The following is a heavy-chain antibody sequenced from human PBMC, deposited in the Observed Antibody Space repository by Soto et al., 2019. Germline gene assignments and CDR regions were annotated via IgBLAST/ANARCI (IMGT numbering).Heavy chain of an antibody. V-gene: IGHV4-31*03. CDR1: GGSISSGGYF. D-gene: IGHD6-13*01. Sequence: HVQLQESGPGLVKPSQTLSLTCTVSGGSISSGGYFWSWIRQHPGKGLEWIGFIYYSGRTYYNPSLKSRMTISVDTSKNHISLNRSSVTAADTAMYYCARAPNSSPTHSPLKNYYFDYWGQGTLVTVSS. CDR3: ARAPNSSPTHSPLKNYYFDY. J-gene: IGHJ4*02. CDR2: IYYSGRT.